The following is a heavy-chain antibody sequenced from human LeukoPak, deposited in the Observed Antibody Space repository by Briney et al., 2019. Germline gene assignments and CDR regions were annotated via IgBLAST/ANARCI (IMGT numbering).Heavy chain of an antibody. D-gene: IGHD5-18*01. CDR3: AKGYRYFDY. Sequence: GGSLRLSCVVSGFTFGSYAMGCVRQAPGKGLEWVSGISNTGGGTYYADSVKGRFIISRDNSKDTLYLQMNSLRAEDPAVYYCAKGYRYFDYWGQGTLVTVSS. CDR1: GFTFGSYA. J-gene: IGHJ4*02. CDR2: ISNTGGGT. V-gene: IGHV3-23*01.